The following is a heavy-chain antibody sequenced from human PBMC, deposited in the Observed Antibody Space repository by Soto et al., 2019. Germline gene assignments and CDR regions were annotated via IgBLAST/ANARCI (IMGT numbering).Heavy chain of an antibody. Sequence: ASVKVSCKASGYTFTSYGISWVRQAPGQGLEWMGWISAYNGDTNYAQKLQGRVTMTTDTSTSTAYMELRSLRSDDTAVYYCARDEVAAADNWFDPWGQGTLVTVSS. CDR1: GYTFTSYG. D-gene: IGHD6-13*01. J-gene: IGHJ5*02. CDR2: ISAYNGDT. V-gene: IGHV1-18*01. CDR3: ARDEVAAADNWFDP.